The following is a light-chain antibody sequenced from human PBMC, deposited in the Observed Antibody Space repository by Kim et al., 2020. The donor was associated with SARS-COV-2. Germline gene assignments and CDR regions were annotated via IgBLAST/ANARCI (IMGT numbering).Light chain of an antibody. CDR1: NIGSKS. V-gene: IGLV3-21*03. CDR3: PVWDSSSDHVV. J-gene: IGLJ2*01. Sequence: SYELTQPPSVSVAPGKTARITCGGNNIGSKSVHWYQQKPGQAPVLVVYDDSDRPSGLPERFSGSNSGNTATLTISRVEAGDEADYYCPVWDSSSDHVVFG. CDR2: DDS.